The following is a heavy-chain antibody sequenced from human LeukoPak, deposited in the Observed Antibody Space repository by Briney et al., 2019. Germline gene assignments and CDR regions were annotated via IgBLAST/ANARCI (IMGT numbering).Heavy chain of an antibody. J-gene: IGHJ5*02. CDR2: IIPIFGTA. D-gene: IGHD3-16*02. V-gene: IGHV1-69*05. CDR1: GGTFSSYA. Sequence: GASVKVSCKASGGTFSSYAISWVRQAPGQGLEWMGRIIPIFGTANYAQKFQGRVTITTDESTSTAYMELSSLRSEDTAVYYCARVSGVWGSYRYNWFDPWGQGTLVTVSS. CDR3: ARVSGVWGSYRYNWFDP.